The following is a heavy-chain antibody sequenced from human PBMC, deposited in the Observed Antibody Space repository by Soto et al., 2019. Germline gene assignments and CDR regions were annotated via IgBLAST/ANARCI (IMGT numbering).Heavy chain of an antibody. J-gene: IGHJ4*02. CDR3: ASGFGDLYRYYFDY. D-gene: IGHD3-10*01. V-gene: IGHV4-31*03. CDR1: GGSISSGGYY. Sequence: SETLSLTCTVSGGSISSGGYYWSWIRQHPGKGLEWIGYIYYSGSTYYNPSLKSRVTISVDTSKNQFSLKLSSVTAADTAVYYCASGFGDLYRYYFDYWGQGTLVTVSS. CDR2: IYYSGST.